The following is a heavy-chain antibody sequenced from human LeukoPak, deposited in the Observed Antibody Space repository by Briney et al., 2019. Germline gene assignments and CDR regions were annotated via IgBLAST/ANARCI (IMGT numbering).Heavy chain of an antibody. CDR2: IYTSGST. J-gene: IGHJ4*02. CDR1: GGSISSYY. D-gene: IGHD2-2*02. CDR3: ARGLIVVVPAAIPGECYFDY. Sequence: SETLSLTCTASGGSISSYYWSWIRQPPGKGLEWIGYIYTSGSTNYNPSLKSRVTISVDTSKNQFSLKLSSVTAADTAVYYCARGLIVVVPAAIPGECYFDYWGQGTLVTVSS. V-gene: IGHV4-4*09.